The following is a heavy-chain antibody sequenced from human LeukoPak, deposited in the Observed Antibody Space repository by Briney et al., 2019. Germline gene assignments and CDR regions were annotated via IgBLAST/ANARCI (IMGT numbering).Heavy chain of an antibody. D-gene: IGHD5-18*01. J-gene: IGHJ6*03. CDR3: TTPADTAMVHYYYYYYMDV. V-gene: IGHV3-15*01. CDR1: GFTFSNAW. Sequence: GGSLRLSCAASGFTFSNAWMSWVRQAPGKGLEWVGRIKSKTDGGTTDYAAPVKGGFTISRDDSKNTLYLQMNSLKTEDTAVYYCTTPADTAMVHYYYYYYMDVWGKGTTVTVSS. CDR2: IKSKTDGGTT.